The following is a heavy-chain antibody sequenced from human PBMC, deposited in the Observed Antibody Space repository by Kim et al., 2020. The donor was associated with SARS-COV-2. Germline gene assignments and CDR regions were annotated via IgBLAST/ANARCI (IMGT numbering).Heavy chain of an antibody. CDR2: INHSGST. Sequence: SETLSLTCAVYGGSFSGYYWSWIRQPPGKGLEWIGEINHSGSTNYNPSLKSRVTISVDTSKNQFSLKLSSVTAADTAVYYCARGPWYSGSYRKLTRIDYWGQGTLVTVSS. D-gene: IGHD1-26*01. CDR1: GGSFSGYY. CDR3: ARGPWYSGSYRKLTRIDY. V-gene: IGHV4-34*01. J-gene: IGHJ4*02.